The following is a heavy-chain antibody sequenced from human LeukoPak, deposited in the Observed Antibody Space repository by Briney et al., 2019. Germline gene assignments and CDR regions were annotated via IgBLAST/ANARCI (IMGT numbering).Heavy chain of an antibody. CDR2: INPNSGGT. Sequence: GASVKVSCKASGYTFTGYYMHWVRQAPGQGLEWMGWINPNSGGTNYAQKFQGRVTMTRDTSISTAYMELSRLRSDDTAVYYCARAGRYSYGSGGYYYYYMDVWGKGTTVTVSS. V-gene: IGHV1-2*02. CDR3: ARAGRYSYGSGGYYYYYMDV. D-gene: IGHD5-18*01. CDR1: GYTFTGYY. J-gene: IGHJ6*03.